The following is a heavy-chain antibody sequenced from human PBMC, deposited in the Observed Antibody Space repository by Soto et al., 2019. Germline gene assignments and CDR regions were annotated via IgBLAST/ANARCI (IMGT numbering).Heavy chain of an antibody. J-gene: IGHJ4*02. CDR1: GGSISSYY. D-gene: IGHD6-6*01. CDR3: AAPPRY. V-gene: IGHV4-59*01. CDR2: LYNSGNT. Sequence: QVQLQESGPGLVKPSETLSLTCTVSGGSISSYYWNWIRQPPGKGLEWIGYLYNSGNTNYNPSLRSRVTISVDTSKTQFSLKLTSVNAADTAVYYCAAPPRYWGQGTLVTVSS.